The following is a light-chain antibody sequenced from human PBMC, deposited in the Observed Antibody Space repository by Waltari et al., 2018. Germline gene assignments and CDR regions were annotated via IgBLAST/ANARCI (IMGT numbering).Light chain of an antibody. CDR1: QRISSY. CDR2: STS. V-gene: IGKV1-39*01. J-gene: IGKJ2*03. CDR3: QQSYRDVGFR. Sequence: DIQMTQSPSSLSASVGDRVTIPCRAAQRISSYLNWYQVEPGKAPKLLIYSTSTLQNGVPSRFSGSGAGTQFTLTISGLQPEDFATYYCQQSYRDVGFRFGQGTKL.